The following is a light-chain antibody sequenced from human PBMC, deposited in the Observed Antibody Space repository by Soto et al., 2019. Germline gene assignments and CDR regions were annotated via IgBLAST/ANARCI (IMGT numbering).Light chain of an antibody. Sequence: DIQMTQSPSSLSASVGDRVTITCQASQDITNYLNWYQQKPGKAPNLLIYGASNLETGVPSRFSGSGSGTDFTFTISSLQAEDIGTYFCQQYGTSPYTFGRGTKLEIK. V-gene: IGKV1-33*01. CDR3: QQYGTSPYT. J-gene: IGKJ2*01. CDR2: GAS. CDR1: QDITNY.